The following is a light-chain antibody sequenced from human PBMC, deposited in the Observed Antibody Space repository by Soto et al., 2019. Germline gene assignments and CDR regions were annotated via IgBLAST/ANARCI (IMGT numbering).Light chain of an antibody. Sequence: EIVLTQSPATLTLSPGEIATLSCSASLILSSSYIAWYQQKPGQAPRLLIYGASSRATRIPDRFSGSGSGTDFTLTISRLEPEDFAVYYCQKYGSSPWKFGQGTKVDIK. CDR3: QKYGSSPWK. V-gene: IGKV3-20*01. CDR2: GAS. CDR1: LILSSSY. J-gene: IGKJ1*01.